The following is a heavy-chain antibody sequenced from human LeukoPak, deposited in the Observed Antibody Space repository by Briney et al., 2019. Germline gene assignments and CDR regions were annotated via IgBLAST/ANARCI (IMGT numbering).Heavy chain of an antibody. J-gene: IGHJ6*02. CDR2: IYYSGST. Sequence: PSETLSLTCAVSGGSISSYYWSWIRQPPGKGLEWIGYIYYSGSTNYNPSLKSRVTISVDTSKNQFSLKLSSVTAADTAVYYCARDNWNYGSSMDVWGQGTTVTVSS. CDR3: ARDNWNYGSSMDV. V-gene: IGHV4-59*01. CDR1: GGSISSYY. D-gene: IGHD1-7*01.